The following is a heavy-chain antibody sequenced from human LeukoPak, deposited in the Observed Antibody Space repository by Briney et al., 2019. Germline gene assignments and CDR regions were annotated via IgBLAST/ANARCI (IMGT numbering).Heavy chain of an antibody. CDR2: ISPSGGIT. CDR1: GFTFSSHG. D-gene: IGHD3-10*01. J-gene: IGHJ5*02. CDR3: AKDMAT. V-gene: IGHV3-23*01. Sequence: GGSLRLSCAASGFTFSSHGMNWVRQAPGKGLEWVSGISPSGGITYYTDSVKGRFTISRDNSKNTLYLQMNSLRAEDTAVYYCAKDMATWGQGTLVTVSS.